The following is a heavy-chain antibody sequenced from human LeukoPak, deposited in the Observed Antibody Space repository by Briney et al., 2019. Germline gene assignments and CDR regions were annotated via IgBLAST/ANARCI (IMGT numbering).Heavy chain of an antibody. J-gene: IGHJ4*02. CDR2: INHSGST. CDR3: ARGYSSSSPEVSDY. CDR1: RGSFSGYY. Sequence: SETLSLTCAVSRGSFSGYYWSWIRQPPGKGLEWVGEINHSGSTNYNPSLQSRVTISVDTSKNQFSLKLSSVTAADTAVYYCARGYSSSSPEVSDYWRQGTLVTVSS. D-gene: IGHD6-6*01. V-gene: IGHV4-34*01.